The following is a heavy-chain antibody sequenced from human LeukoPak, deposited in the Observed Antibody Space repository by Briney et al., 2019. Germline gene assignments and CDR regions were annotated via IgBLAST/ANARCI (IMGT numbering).Heavy chain of an antibody. J-gene: IGHJ4*02. CDR1: GFTFSNYW. Sequence: GGSLRLSCAASGFTFSNYWMSWVRQAPGKGLEWVANIKQDGSEKYYVDSVKGRFTISRDNAKNSLYLQMNSLRAEDTAVYYCARDHLVGKPYSWGQGTLVTVSS. D-gene: IGHD1-26*01. CDR3: ARDHLVGKPYS. V-gene: IGHV3-7*01. CDR2: IKQDGSEK.